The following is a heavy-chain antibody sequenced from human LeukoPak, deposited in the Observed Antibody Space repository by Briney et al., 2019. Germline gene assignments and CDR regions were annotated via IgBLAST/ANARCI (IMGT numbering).Heavy chain of an antibody. CDR3: ASQVGHCRGGSCSGY. Sequence: GGSLRLSCAASGFTFSSYGMHWVRQAPGKGLEWVAVIWYDGSNKYYADSVKGRFTISRDNAKKSLYLQMNSLRDEDTAVYYCASQVGHCRGGSCSGYWGQGTLVTVSS. J-gene: IGHJ4*02. V-gene: IGHV3-33*01. CDR1: GFTFSSYG. CDR2: IWYDGSNK. D-gene: IGHD2-15*01.